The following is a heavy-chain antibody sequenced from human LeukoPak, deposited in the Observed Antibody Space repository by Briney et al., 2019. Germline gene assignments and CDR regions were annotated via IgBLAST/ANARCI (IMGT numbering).Heavy chain of an antibody. Sequence: GGSLRLSCTASGFTFSNYAMTWVRQAPGKGLDWVSLISDSGDPTYYADSVKGRFTISRDNSKNPLFLQMSSLRAEDTAVYYCAKEMVRGVIIDWGEGTLVTVSS. CDR2: ISDSGDPT. V-gene: IGHV3-23*01. D-gene: IGHD3-10*01. J-gene: IGHJ4*02. CDR1: GFTFSNYA. CDR3: AKEMVRGVIID.